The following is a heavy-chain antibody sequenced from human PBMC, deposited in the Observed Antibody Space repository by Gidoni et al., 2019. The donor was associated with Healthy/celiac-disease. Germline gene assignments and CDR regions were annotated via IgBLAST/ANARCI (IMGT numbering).Heavy chain of an antibody. CDR3: ARGSAVAGSWFDP. CDR1: GGSFSGYY. CDR2: INHSGST. D-gene: IGHD6-19*01. V-gene: IGHV4-34*01. J-gene: IGHJ5*02. Sequence: QVQLQQWGAGLLKPSETLPLTCAVYGGSFSGYYWSWIRQPPGKGLEWIGEINHSGSTNYNPSLKSRVTISVDTSKNQFSLKLSSVTAADTAVYYCARGSAVAGSWFDPWGQGTLVTVSS.